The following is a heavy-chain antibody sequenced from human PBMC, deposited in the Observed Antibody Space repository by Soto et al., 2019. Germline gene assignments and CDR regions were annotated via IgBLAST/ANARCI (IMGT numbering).Heavy chain of an antibody. J-gene: IGHJ3*01. CDR1: NYLFGAFG. Sequence: QVQLVQSGAEVKNPGASVKVSCQASNYLFGAFGISWVRQAPGQGLEWMGWITPYNGNTHYAEKFQDRVTMTADKSTTSACQQVRRLTSDDGAVYLCARISARPNDFDVWGQGTVVTVSS. V-gene: IGHV1-18*01. CDR3: ARISARPNDFDV. CDR2: ITPYNGNT.